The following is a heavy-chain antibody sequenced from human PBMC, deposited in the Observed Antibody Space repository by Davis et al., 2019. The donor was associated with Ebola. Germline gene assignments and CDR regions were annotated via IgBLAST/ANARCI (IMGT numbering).Heavy chain of an antibody. D-gene: IGHD4-23*01. V-gene: IGHV3-48*04. CDR3: ARDNYGGNHPTFHYYMDV. Sequence: GESLKISCAASGFTVSGYGMNWVRQAPGKGLKWVSYISRSVSSTYYADSVKGRFTISRDNAKNSLYLQMNSLRAEDTAVHYCARDNYGGNHPTFHYYMDVWGKGTTVTVSS. CDR1: GFTVSGYG. CDR2: ISRSVSST. J-gene: IGHJ6*03.